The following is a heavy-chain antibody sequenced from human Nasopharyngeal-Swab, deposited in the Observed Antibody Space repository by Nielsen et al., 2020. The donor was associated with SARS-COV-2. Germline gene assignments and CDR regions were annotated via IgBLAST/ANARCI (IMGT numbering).Heavy chain of an antibody. CDR3: ARDGDYTDV. V-gene: IGHV4-61*02. CDR2: IYTSGST. J-gene: IGHJ6*02. CDR1: GGSISSGSYY. Sequence: SETLSLTCTASGGSISSGSYYWSWIRQPAGKGLEWIGRIYTSGSTNYNPSHKSRVTISVDTSKNQFSLKLSSVTAADTAVYYCARDGDYTDVWGQGTTVTVSS. D-gene: IGHD4-11*01.